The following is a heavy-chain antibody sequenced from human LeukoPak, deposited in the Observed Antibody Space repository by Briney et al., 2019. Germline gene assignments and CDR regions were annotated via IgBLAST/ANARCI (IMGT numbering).Heavy chain of an antibody. V-gene: IGHV4-59*01. CDR3: ASAGRGVNYYGSGSYHRFDP. Sequence: PSETLSLTCTVSGGSISSYYWSWIRQPPGKGLEWIGYIYYSGSTNYNPSLKSRVTISVDTSKNQFSLKLSSVTAADTAVYYCASAGRGVNYYGSGSYHRFDPWGQGTLVTVSS. J-gene: IGHJ5*02. D-gene: IGHD3-10*01. CDR1: GGSISSYY. CDR2: IYYSGST.